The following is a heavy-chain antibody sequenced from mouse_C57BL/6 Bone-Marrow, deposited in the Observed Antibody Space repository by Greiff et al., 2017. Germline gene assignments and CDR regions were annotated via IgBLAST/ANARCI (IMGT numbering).Heavy chain of an antibody. CDR1: GYTFTSYW. J-gene: IGHJ4*01. V-gene: IGHV1-64*01. D-gene: IGHD1-1*01. CDR3: PRYYYGSKGYAMDY. Sequence: VQLQQPGAELVKPGASVKLSCKASGYTFTSYWMHWVKQRPGQGLEWIGMIHPNSGSTNYNEKFKSKATLTVDKSSSTAYMQLSSLTSEDSAVYYCPRYYYGSKGYAMDYWGQGTSVTVSS. CDR2: IHPNSGST.